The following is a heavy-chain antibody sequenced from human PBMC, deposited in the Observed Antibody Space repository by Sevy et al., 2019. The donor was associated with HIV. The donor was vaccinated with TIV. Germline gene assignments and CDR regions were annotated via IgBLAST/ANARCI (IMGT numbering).Heavy chain of an antibody. J-gene: IGHJ4*02. CDR1: GFTFNTHA. Sequence: GSLRLSCAASGFTFNTHAMHWVRQAPGKGLEWVALISYDGIIKYYADSVKGRLTISRDNSKNTLSLQMNSLRVEDTAVYYRAREGGYTSAWSPGNHWGQGTLVTVSS. CDR3: AREGGYTSAWSPGNH. D-gene: IGHD6-19*01. V-gene: IGHV3-30*04. CDR2: ISYDGIIK.